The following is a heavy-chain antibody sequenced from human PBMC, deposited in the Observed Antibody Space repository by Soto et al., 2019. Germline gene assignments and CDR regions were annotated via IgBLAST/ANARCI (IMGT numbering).Heavy chain of an antibody. CDR1: GYTFTSYG. Sequence: ASVKVSCKASGYTFTSYGISWVRQAPGQGLEWMGWISAYNGNTNYAQKLQGRVTMTTATSTSTAYMELRSLRSDDTAVYYCASHPTIAARPDWWFDPWGQGTLVTVSS. J-gene: IGHJ5*02. V-gene: IGHV1-18*01. D-gene: IGHD6-6*01. CDR2: ISAYNGNT. CDR3: ASHPTIAARPDWWFDP.